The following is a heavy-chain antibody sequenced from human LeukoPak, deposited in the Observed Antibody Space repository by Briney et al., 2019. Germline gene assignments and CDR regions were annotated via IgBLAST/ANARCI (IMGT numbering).Heavy chain of an antibody. Sequence: GGSLRLSCAASGFTFSSYAMHWVRQAPGKGLEWVAVISYDGSNRYYADSVKGRFTIPRDNSKNTLYLQMNSLRAEDTAVYYCARDSSSWAFDYWGQGTLVTVSS. CDR2: ISYDGSNR. CDR1: GFTFSSYA. D-gene: IGHD6-13*01. CDR3: ARDSSSWAFDY. J-gene: IGHJ4*02. V-gene: IGHV3-30*04.